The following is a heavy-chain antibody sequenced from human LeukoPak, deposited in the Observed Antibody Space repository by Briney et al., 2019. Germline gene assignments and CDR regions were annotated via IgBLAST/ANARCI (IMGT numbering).Heavy chain of an antibody. CDR2: IIPIFGTA. D-gene: IGHD6-13*01. CDR1: GGTFSSYA. V-gene: IGHV1-69*05. CDR3: ARVKAAAGTLIWFDP. Sequence: SVKVSCKASGGTFSSYAISWVRQAPGQGLEWMGGIIPIFGTANYAQKFQGRVTITTDKSTSTAYMELSSLRSEDTAVYYCARVKAAAGTLIWFDPWGQGTLVTVSS. J-gene: IGHJ5*02.